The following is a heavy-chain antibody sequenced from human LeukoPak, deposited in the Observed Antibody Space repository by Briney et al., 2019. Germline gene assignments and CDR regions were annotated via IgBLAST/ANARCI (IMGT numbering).Heavy chain of an antibody. CDR1: GGSISGYY. V-gene: IGHV4-59*01. Sequence: SETLSLTCTVSGGSISGYYWSWIRQPPGKGLEWIGYIYYSGSTSYNPSLKSRVTISVDTSKNQFSLKLTSVTAADTAVYYCARGVGPMWGQRGYYFDYWGQGTLVTVSS. J-gene: IGHJ4*02. D-gene: IGHD1-26*01. CDR2: IYYSGST. CDR3: ARGVGPMWGQRGYYFDY.